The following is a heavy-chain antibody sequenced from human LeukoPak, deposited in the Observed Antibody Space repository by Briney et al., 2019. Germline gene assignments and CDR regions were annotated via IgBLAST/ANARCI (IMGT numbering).Heavy chain of an antibody. CDR1: GFTFDDYA. V-gene: IGHV3-9*01. J-gene: IGHJ6*02. CDR2: ISWNSGSI. Sequence: QPGRSLRLSCAASGFTFDDYAMHWVRQAPGKGLEWVSGISWNSGSIGYADSVKGRFTISRDNAKNSLYLHMNSLRAEDTALYYCAKDQDIVDYYGMDVWGQGTTVTVSS. CDR3: AKDQDIVDYYGMDV. D-gene: IGHD2-15*01.